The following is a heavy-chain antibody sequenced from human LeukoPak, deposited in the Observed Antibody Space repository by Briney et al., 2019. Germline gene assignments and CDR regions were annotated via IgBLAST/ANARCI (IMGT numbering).Heavy chain of an antibody. CDR1: GFTFSSYA. D-gene: IGHD5-12*01. CDR2: ISSSGSTI. CDR3: ARDGFSKYDY. Sequence: GGSLRLSCAASGFTFSSYAMSWVRQAPGKGLEWVSTISSSGSTIYYADSVKGRFTISRDNAKNSLYLQMNSLRAEDTAVYYCARDGFSKYDYWGQGTLVTVSS. V-gene: IGHV3-48*03. J-gene: IGHJ4*02.